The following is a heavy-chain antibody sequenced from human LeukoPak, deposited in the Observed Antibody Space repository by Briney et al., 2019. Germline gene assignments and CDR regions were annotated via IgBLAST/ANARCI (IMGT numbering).Heavy chain of an antibody. CDR1: GGSISSYF. V-gene: IGHV4-59*08. D-gene: IGHD2-21*02. Sequence: SETLSLTCTISGGSISSYFWSWIRQPPGKGLEWIGYIYYSGSTNYNPSLKSRVTISVDTSKNQFSLKLSSVTAADTAVYYCARQGRDGYIVDYWGQGTLVTVSS. CDR3: ARQGRDGYIVDY. CDR2: IYYSGST. J-gene: IGHJ4*02.